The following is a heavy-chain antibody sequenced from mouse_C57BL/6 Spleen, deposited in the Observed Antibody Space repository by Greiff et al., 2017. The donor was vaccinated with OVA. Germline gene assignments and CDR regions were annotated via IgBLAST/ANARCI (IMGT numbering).Heavy chain of an antibody. CDR2: IYPGDGDT. CDR3: AIYGNSIYYAMDY. V-gene: IGHV1-82*01. J-gene: IGHJ4*01. CDR1: GYAFSSSW. D-gene: IGHD2-1*01. Sequence: VQLQQSGPELVKPGASVKISCKASGYAFSSSWMNWVKQRPGKGLEWIGRIYPGDGDTNYNGKFKGKATLTADKSSSTAYMQLSSLTSEDSAVYCCAIYGNSIYYAMDYWGQGTSVTVSS.